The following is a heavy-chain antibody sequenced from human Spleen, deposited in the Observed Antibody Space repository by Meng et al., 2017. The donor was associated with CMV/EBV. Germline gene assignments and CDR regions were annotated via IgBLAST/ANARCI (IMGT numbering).Heavy chain of an antibody. CDR3: AKGLGVVTFDY. Sequence: LSLTCAASGFTFSNYAIHWVRQTPGKGLEWVAVISYDGRNIFYADSVKGRFTISRDDSKNTLYLQMNNLRAEDTAVYYCAKGLGVVTFDYWGQGTLVTVSS. D-gene: IGHD3-3*01. V-gene: IGHV3-30*04. CDR1: GFTFSNYA. CDR2: ISYDGRNI. J-gene: IGHJ4*02.